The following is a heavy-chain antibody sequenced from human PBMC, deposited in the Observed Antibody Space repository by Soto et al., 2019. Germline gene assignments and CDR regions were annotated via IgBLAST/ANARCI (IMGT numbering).Heavy chain of an antibody. Sequence: GGSLRLSCAASGFTFSSYAMSWVRQAPGKGLEWVSAISGSGGSTYYADSVKGRFPIYRDNSKHTLYLQMNSLRAEDTAVYYCAEGPDIVVVPAARLFDPWGQGTLVTVSS. CDR3: AEGPDIVVVPAARLFDP. V-gene: IGHV3-23*01. CDR2: ISGSGGST. CDR1: GFTFSSYA. D-gene: IGHD2-2*01. J-gene: IGHJ5*02.